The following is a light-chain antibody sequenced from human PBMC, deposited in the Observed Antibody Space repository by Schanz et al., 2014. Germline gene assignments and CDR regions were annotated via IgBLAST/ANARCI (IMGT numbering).Light chain of an antibody. J-gene: IGKJ2*02. CDR2: GAS. CDR1: QGISSW. CDR3: QQYNSYSGT. V-gene: IGKV1-5*01. Sequence: DIQMTQSPSSLSASVGDRVTITCRASQGISSWLAWYQQKPGKAPKLLIYGASTLESGVPSRFSGSGSGTDFTLTITSLQPDDFATYYCQQYNSYSGTFGQGTKLEIK.